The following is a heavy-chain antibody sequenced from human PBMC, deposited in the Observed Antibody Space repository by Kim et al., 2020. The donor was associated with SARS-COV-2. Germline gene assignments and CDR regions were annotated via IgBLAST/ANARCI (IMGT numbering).Heavy chain of an antibody. CDR2: IYYSGST. CDR1: GGSVSSGSYY. CDR3: ARDPYDFWSGWYGMDV. Sequence: SETLSLTCTVSGGSVSSGSYYWSWIRQPPGKGLELIGYIYYSGSTNYNPSLKSRVTISVDTSKNQFSLKLSSVTAADTAVYYCARDPYDFWSGWYGMDVWGQGTTVTVSS. V-gene: IGHV4-61*01. D-gene: IGHD3-3*01. J-gene: IGHJ6*02.